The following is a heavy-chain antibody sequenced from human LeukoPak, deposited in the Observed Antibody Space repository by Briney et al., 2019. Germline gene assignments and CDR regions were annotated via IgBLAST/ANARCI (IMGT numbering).Heavy chain of an antibody. V-gene: IGHV3-33*01. CDR3: VGELLTAAGTIGAFGI. CDR1: GFTFSTYG. D-gene: IGHD6-13*01. Sequence: GGSLRLSCAASGFTFSTYGMHWVRQAPGKGLEWVAVIWPNGSNKYHADSVKGRFTISRDNSKSTLFLQMSSLAAEDTAVYYCVGELLTAAGTIGAFGIWGRGTMVTVSS. CDR2: IWPNGSNK. J-gene: IGHJ3*02.